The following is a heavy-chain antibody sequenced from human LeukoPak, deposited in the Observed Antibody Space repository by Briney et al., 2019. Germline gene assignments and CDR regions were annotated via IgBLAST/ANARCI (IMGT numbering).Heavy chain of an antibody. Sequence: SETLSLTCTVSGGSISSGGYYWSWIRQHPGKGLEWIGEINHSGSTNYNPSLKSRVTISVDTSKNQFSLKLSSVTAADTAVYYCARGRQDYYYYGMDVWGQGTTVTVSS. CDR3: ARGRQDYYYYGMDV. CDR1: GGSISSGGYY. J-gene: IGHJ6*02. V-gene: IGHV4-31*03. CDR2: INHSGST.